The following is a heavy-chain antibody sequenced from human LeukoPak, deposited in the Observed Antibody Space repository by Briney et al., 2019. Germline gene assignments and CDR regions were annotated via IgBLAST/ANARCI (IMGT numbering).Heavy chain of an antibody. V-gene: IGHV1-8*03. CDR2: MNPNSGNT. CDR3: ARGDPLYNWNDVSRDGFDP. Sequence: GASVKVSCKASGYTFTSYGISWVRQATGQGLEWMGWMNPNSGNTGYAQKFQGRVTITRNTSISTAYMELSSLRSEDTAVYYCARGDPLYNWNDVSRDGFDPWGQGTLVTVSS. CDR1: GYTFTSYG. J-gene: IGHJ5*02. D-gene: IGHD1-1*01.